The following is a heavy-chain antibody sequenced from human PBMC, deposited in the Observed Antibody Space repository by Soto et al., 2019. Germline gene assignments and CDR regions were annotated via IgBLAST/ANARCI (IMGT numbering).Heavy chain of an antibody. CDR2: VYNSGST. CDR3: ARYRREAVAGYTLDN. J-gene: IGHJ4*02. D-gene: IGHD6-13*01. CDR1: GGSISSNY. V-gene: IGHV4-59*01. Sequence: PSETLSLTCTVSGGSISSNYWTWIRQPPGKGLEWIGYVYNSGSTNYNPSLKSRVTISEDTSKSQFSLRVNSMTAADTAVYYCARYRREAVAGYTLDNWGQGILVTVSS.